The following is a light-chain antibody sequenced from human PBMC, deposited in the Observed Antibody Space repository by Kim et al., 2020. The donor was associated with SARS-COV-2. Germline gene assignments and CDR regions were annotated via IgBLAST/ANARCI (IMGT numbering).Light chain of an antibody. Sequence: EIVLTQSPATLSLSPGERATLSCRASQSVSSYLAWYQQKPGQAPRLLIYDASSRATGIPARFSGSGSGTDFTLTISSLEPEDFAVYYCQQRSNWPPRGTFGQGTKVDIK. CDR3: QQRSNWPPRGT. J-gene: IGKJ1*01. V-gene: IGKV3-11*01. CDR2: DAS. CDR1: QSVSSY.